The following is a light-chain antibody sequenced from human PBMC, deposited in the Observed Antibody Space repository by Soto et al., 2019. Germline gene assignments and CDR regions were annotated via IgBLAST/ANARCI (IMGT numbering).Light chain of an antibody. Sequence: QSALTQPPSASGSPGQSVTVSCTGSSSDIGDYNFVSWYQQHPGKAPKLIIYEVSNRPSGVSNRFSGSKSGNTASLTISGLQAEDEADYYCSSYTSSSTLYVVFGGGTKLTVL. V-gene: IGLV2-14*01. CDR2: EVS. J-gene: IGLJ2*01. CDR1: SSDIGDYNF. CDR3: SSYTSSSTLYVV.